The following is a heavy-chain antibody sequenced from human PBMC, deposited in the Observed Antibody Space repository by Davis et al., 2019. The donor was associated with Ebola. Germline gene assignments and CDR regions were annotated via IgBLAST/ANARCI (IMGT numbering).Heavy chain of an antibody. D-gene: IGHD2-8*01. CDR2: ISYDGSNK. CDR1: GFTFSSYA. Sequence: GESLKISCAASGFTFSSYAMHWVRQAPGKGLEWVAVISYDGSNKYYADSVKGRFTISRDNSKNTLYLQMNSLRAEDRAVYYCAKDLACTNGVCYKGVYYYGMDVWGQGTTVTVSS. V-gene: IGHV3-30-3*01. CDR3: AKDLACTNGVCYKGVYYYGMDV. J-gene: IGHJ6*02.